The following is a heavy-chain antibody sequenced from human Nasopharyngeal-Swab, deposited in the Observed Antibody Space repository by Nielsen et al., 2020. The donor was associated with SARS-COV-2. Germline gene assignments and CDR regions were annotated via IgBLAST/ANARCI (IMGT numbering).Heavy chain of an antibody. Sequence: ASVKVSCKASGYTFTSYYMHWVRQAPGQGLEWMGIINPSGGSTSYAQKFQGRVTMTRDTSTSTVYMELSSLRSEATAVYYCARGHSRIIVVVPWRKGYFDYWGQGTLVTVSS. D-gene: IGHD2-2*01. V-gene: IGHV1-46*01. J-gene: IGHJ4*02. CDR2: INPSGGST. CDR1: GYTFTSYY. CDR3: ARGHSRIIVVVPWRKGYFDY.